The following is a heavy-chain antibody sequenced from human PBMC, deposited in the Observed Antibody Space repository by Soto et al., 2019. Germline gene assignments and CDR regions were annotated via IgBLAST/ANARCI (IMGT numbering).Heavy chain of an antibody. CDR2: IYNSGST. J-gene: IGHJ3*02. CDR3: ARNDYDYVWESPGGDAFDI. V-gene: IGHV4-30-4*01. CDR1: GGSISSGDYY. D-gene: IGHD3-16*01. Sequence: NPSETLSLTCTVSGGSISSGDYYWNWIRQPPGKGLEWIGFIYNSGSTYCNPSLKSRVTISVDTSKNQFSLKLTSVTAADTAVYYCARNDYDYVWESPGGDAFDIWGQGTLVTVSS.